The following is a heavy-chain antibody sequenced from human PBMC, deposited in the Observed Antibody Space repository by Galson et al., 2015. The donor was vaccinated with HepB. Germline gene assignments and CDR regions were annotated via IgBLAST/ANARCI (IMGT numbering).Heavy chain of an antibody. CDR1: GYTFTSYA. CDR3: ARADWKGHCSGGSCYSHDY. CDR2: INTNNGNP. D-gene: IGHD2-15*01. J-gene: IGHJ4*02. Sequence: SVKVSCKASGYTFTSYAMNWVRQAPGQGLEWVGWINTNNGNPTYALAFTGRFVFSLDTSVSTAYLQISRLKAEDTAVYYCARADWKGHCSGGSCYSHDYWGQGTLVTVSS. V-gene: IGHV7-4-1*02.